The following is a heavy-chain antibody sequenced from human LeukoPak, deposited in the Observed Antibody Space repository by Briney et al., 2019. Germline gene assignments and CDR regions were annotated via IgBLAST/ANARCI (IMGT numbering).Heavy chain of an antibody. D-gene: IGHD2-2*01. CDR1: GFTFSSYE. CDR2: ISSSGSTI. CDR3: ARAGSRYCSSTSCYYYYYMDV. J-gene: IGHJ6*03. V-gene: IGHV3-48*03. Sequence: GGSLRLSCAASGFTFSSYEMNWVRQAPGKGLEWVSYISSSGSTIYYADSVKGRFTISRDNAKNSLYLQMNSLRAEDTAVYYCARAGSRYCSSTSCYYYYYMDVWGKGTTVTISS.